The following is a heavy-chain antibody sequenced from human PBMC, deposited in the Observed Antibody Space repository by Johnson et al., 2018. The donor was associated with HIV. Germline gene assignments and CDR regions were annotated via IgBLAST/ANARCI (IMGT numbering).Heavy chain of an antibody. CDR3: AKDNYYDSSGSGAGGPYDAFDI. V-gene: IGHV3-23*04. D-gene: IGHD3-22*01. Sequence: MLLVESGGALVQPGGSLRLSCAASGFTFSSYGMHWIRQAPGKGLEWVSGISDSGGSTHYADSVKGRFTISRDNSKNTLYLQMNSLRAEDTAGYYCAKDNYYDSSGSGAGGPYDAFDIWGQGTMVTVSS. J-gene: IGHJ3*02. CDR1: GFTFSSYG. CDR2: ISDSGGST.